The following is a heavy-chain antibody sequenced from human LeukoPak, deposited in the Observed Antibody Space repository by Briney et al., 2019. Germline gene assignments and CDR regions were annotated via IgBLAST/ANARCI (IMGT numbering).Heavy chain of an antibody. J-gene: IGHJ4*02. V-gene: IGHV3-23*01. CDR2: ISGSGGST. CDR3: AKDCVADYYDSSGYPLDY. Sequence: GGSLRLSCAASGFTFSSYAMSWVRQAPGKGLEWVSAISGSGGSTYYADSVKGRFTISRDNSKNTLYLQMNSLRAEDTAVYYCAKDCVADYYDSSGYPLDYWGQGTLVTVSS. D-gene: IGHD3-22*01. CDR1: GFTFSSYA.